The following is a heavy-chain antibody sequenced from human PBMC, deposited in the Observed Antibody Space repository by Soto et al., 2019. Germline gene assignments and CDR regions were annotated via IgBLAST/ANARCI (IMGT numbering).Heavy chain of an antibody. CDR1: GYTFSNSR. D-gene: IGHD3-3*01. V-gene: IGHV1-18*01. J-gene: IGHJ3*02. Sequence: ASVKVSCQASGYTFSNSRITWVRQAPGQGLEWMGWITADNGNTNYAQKLQGRVTVTTDTSTNTAYMELRSLRSDDTAVYYCASSRQRFPLGAFDIWGQGTMVTVSS. CDR3: ASSRQRFPLGAFDI. CDR2: ITADNGNT.